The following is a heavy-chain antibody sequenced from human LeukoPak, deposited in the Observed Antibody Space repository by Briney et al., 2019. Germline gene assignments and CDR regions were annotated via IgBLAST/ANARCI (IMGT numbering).Heavy chain of an antibody. D-gene: IGHD6-13*01. J-gene: IGHJ3*02. V-gene: IGHV4-4*07. CDR2: IYTSGST. CDR3: ARSPSNIATKHDNAFDI. CDR1: GGSISSYY. Sequence: SETLSLTCTVSGGSISSYYWSWIRQPAGKGLEWIGRIYTSGSTNYNPSLKSRVTMSVDTSKNQFSLKLSSVTAADTAVYYWARSPSNIATKHDNAFDIWGQGTMVTVSS.